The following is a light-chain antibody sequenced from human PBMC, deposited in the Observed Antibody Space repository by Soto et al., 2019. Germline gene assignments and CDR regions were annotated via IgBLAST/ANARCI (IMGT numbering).Light chain of an antibody. CDR3: QQYNSWPPIT. V-gene: IGKV3-20*01. J-gene: IGKJ5*01. Sequence: EFVLTQSPGTLSLSPGERATLSCRASQSLTNSFIAWYQQRPGQAPRLLIYDTSSRASGIPDRFSGSGSGTDFTLTISSLQSEDFVVYYCQQYNSWPPITFGQGTRLEIK. CDR1: QSLTNSF. CDR2: DTS.